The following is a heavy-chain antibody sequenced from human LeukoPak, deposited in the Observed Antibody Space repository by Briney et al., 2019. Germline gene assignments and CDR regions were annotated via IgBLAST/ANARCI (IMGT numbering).Heavy chain of an antibody. V-gene: IGHV3-7*02. J-gene: IGHJ6*02. Sequence: HPGGSLRLSCTASGFTFSSYWMTWVRQAPGRGLEFVASINQDGSEMQYVESVRGRFTISRDNAKNTLYLQMNSLRVEDTAVYYCARGPGPSTPLMDVWGQGTTVTVSS. D-gene: IGHD3-10*01. CDR1: GFTFSSYW. CDR2: INQDGSEM. CDR3: ARGPGPSTPLMDV.